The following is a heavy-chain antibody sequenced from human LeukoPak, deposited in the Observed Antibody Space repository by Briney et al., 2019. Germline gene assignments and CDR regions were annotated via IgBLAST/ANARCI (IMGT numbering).Heavy chain of an antibody. CDR2: MSYSGTS. J-gene: IGHJ6*03. Sequence: SETLSLTCTVSGGSIKTYYWSWSRQSPGKGLEWIGSMSYSGTSNYIPSLMSRVSMTIDISKNQFSLKLTSVTAADTALYFCAAGSRPYYFYYMAVWGTGTTVTVSS. CDR3: AAGSRPYYFYYMAV. V-gene: IGHV4-59*08. CDR1: GGSIKTYY.